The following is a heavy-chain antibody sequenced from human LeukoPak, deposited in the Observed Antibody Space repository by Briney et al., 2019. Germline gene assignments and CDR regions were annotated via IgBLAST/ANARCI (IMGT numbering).Heavy chain of an antibody. CDR2: ISSSGSTI. CDR1: GFTFSDYY. J-gene: IGHJ4*02. D-gene: IGHD6-13*01. Sequence: GSLRLSCAASGFTFSDYYKSWIRQAPGKGLEWVSYISSSGSTIYYADSVRGRFTISRDNAKNSLYLQMNSLRAEDTAVYYCARDAAAGTGSLDYWGQGTLVTVSS. V-gene: IGHV3-11*01. CDR3: ARDAAAGTGSLDY.